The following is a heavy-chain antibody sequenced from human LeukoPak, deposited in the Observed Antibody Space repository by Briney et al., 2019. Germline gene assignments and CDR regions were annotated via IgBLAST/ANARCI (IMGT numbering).Heavy chain of an antibody. CDR3: AGPMTEIDY. D-gene: IGHD2-21*02. Sequence: GGSLRLSSAASGFTFSTYWMHWVRQAPGKGLVWVSHINSDGSSTNYADSVKGRFTISRDNAKNTLYLQMNSLRAEDTAVYYCAGPMTEIDYWGQGTLVTVSS. CDR2: INSDGSST. J-gene: IGHJ4*02. V-gene: IGHV3-74*01. CDR1: GFTFSTYW.